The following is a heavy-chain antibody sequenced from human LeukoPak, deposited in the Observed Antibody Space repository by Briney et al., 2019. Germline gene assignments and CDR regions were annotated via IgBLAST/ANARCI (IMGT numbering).Heavy chain of an antibody. V-gene: IGHV4-4*07. J-gene: IGHJ6*03. Sequence: SETLSLTCTVSGGSISSYYWSWIRQPAGKGLEWIGRIYTSGSTNYNPSLKSRVTISVDTSKNQFSLKLSSVTAADTAVYYCARDGTASSSPYYYYYMDVWGKGTTVTVSS. CDR2: IYTSGST. CDR3: ARDGTASSSPYYYYYMDV. D-gene: IGHD6-6*01. CDR1: GGSISSYY.